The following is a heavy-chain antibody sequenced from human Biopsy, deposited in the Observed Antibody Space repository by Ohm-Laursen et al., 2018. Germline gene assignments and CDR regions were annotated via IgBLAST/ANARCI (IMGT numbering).Heavy chain of an antibody. CDR3: VRGVDYYDPYHYYALDV. D-gene: IGHD3-22*01. J-gene: IGHJ6*02. CDR2: INHSGRT. Sequence: GTLSLTCAVYGESFNGYYWSWIRQTPGKGLEWIGEINHSGRTNYNPSLKSGVTISVDTSKNQFSLKVRSVTAADTAVYYCVRGVDYYDPYHYYALDVWGQGTTVTVSS. CDR1: GESFNGYY. V-gene: IGHV4-34*01.